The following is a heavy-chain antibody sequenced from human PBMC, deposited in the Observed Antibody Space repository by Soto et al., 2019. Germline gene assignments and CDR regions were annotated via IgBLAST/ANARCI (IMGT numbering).Heavy chain of an antibody. CDR1: GGSVSSSSYY. J-gene: IGHJ5*02. V-gene: IGHV4-61*01. CDR2: IYYSGST. D-gene: IGHD6-6*01. Sequence: SETLSLTCIVSGGSVSSSSYYWSWIRQPPGKGLEWIGNIYYSGSTNYNPSLKSRVTISVDTSKNQFSLKLSSVTAADTALYYCARDLYSSSSNNWFDPWGQGTLVTVSS. CDR3: ARDLYSSSSNNWFDP.